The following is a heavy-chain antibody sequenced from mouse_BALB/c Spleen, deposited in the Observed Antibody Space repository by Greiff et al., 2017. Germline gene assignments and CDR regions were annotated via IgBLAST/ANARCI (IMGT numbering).Heavy chain of an antibody. CDR2: IDPANGNT. J-gene: IGHJ3*01. CDR1: GFNIKDTY. CDR3: ARDYGSFAY. V-gene: IGHV14-3*02. D-gene: IGHD1-2*01. Sequence: VQLKESGAELVKPGASVKLSCTASGFNIKDTYMHWVKQRPEQGLEWIGRIDPANGNTKYDPKFQGKATITADTSSNTAYLQLSSLTSEDTAVYYCARDYGSFAYWGQGTLVTVSA.